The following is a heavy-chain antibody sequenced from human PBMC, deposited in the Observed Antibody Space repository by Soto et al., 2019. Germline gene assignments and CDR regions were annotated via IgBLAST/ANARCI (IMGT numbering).Heavy chain of an antibody. CDR1: GFNFATSA. CDR2: IIVGTGNT. CDR3: ASVGSGL. J-gene: IGHJ4*02. V-gene: IGHV1-58*01. Sequence: QKQLVQSGPEVKKPGTSVKVSCKASGFNFATSAVQWVRQARGQGLEWIGWIIVGTGNTNHARKFRERFTVTRDVSTRTAYLEVRRLISDDTAVYYCASVGSGLWGQGTLVTVSS.